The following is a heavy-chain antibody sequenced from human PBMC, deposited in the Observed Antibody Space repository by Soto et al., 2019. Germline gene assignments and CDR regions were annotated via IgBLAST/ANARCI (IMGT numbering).Heavy chain of an antibody. V-gene: IGHV4-59*01. J-gene: IGHJ3*02. Sequence: SETLSLTCTVSGGYISSYYWSWIRQPPGKGLEWIGYIYYTGSTSYNPSLKSRVTISVDTSKNQLSLKLSSVTAADTAVYYCATYYYGSGDSFDIWGQGTMVTVS. CDR2: IYYTGST. CDR3: ATYYYGSGDSFDI. D-gene: IGHD3-10*01. CDR1: GGYISSYY.